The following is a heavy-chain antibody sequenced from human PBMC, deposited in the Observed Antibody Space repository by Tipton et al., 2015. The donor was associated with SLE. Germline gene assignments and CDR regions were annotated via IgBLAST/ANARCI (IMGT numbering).Heavy chain of an antibody. CDR3: ARGAGGDFWRDHSYYMDV. CDR1: GGSFSGYY. Sequence: TLSLTCAVYGGSFSGYYWSWIRQPPGKGLEWIGEINHSGSTNYNPSLKSRVTISVDTSKNQFSLKLSSMTAADTAVYYCARGAGGDFWRDHSYYMDVWGKGTTVTVSS. V-gene: IGHV4-34*01. J-gene: IGHJ6*03. D-gene: IGHD3-3*01. CDR2: INHSGST.